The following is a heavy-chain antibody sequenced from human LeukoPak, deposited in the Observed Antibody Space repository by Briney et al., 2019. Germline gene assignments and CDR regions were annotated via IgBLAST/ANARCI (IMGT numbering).Heavy chain of an antibody. Sequence: SETLSLXCTVSGGSISSSSYYWGWIRQPPGKGLEWIGSIYYSGITYYNLSLKSRVTISVDTSKNQFSLKLSSVTAADTAVYYCARLFSPGNFDYWGQGTLVTVSS. V-gene: IGHV4-39*01. J-gene: IGHJ4*02. D-gene: IGHD3-10*02. CDR3: ARLFSPGNFDY. CDR2: IYYSGIT. CDR1: GGSISSSSYY.